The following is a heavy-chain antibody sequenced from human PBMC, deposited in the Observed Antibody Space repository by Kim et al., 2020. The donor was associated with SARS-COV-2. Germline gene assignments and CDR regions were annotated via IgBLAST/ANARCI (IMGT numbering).Heavy chain of an antibody. D-gene: IGHD6-13*01. V-gene: IGHV4-34*01. CDR2: INHSGST. J-gene: IGHJ5*02. Sequence: SETLSLTCAVYGGSFSGYHWSWIRQPPGQGLEWIGEINHSGSTNYNPSLKSRVTISVDTSKNQFSLRLSPVTAADTAVYYCARAQYSSSWYGDRNWFDPWGQGTLVTVSS. CDR3: ARAQYSSSWYGDRNWFDP. CDR1: GGSFSGYH.